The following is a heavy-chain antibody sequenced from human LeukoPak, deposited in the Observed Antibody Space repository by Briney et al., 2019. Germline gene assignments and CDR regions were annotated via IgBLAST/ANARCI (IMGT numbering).Heavy chain of an antibody. Sequence: GGSLRLSCAASGFTFSNYWMHWVRQAPGKWLVWVSRINSDGINTSYADSVKGRFTISRDNAKNTLNLQMNSLRAEDTAVYYCARDLGQYYDTSDNWFDPWGQGTLVTVSS. CDR3: ARDLGQYYDTSDNWFDP. D-gene: IGHD3-22*01. J-gene: IGHJ5*02. CDR2: INSDGINT. V-gene: IGHV3-74*01. CDR1: GFTFSNYW.